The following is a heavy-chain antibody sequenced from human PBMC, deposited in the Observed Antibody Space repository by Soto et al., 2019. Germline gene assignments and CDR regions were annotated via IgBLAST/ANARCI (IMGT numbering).Heavy chain of an antibody. Sequence: GGSLRLSCAASGFTFSSYGMHWVRQAPGKGLEWVAVISYDGSNKYYADSVKGRFTISRDNSKNTLYLQMNSLRAEDTAVYYCAKDRPSKTTVIKVPDYWGQGTLVTVSS. D-gene: IGHD4-17*01. V-gene: IGHV3-30*18. CDR3: AKDRPSKTTVIKVPDY. J-gene: IGHJ4*02. CDR1: GFTFSSYG. CDR2: ISYDGSNK.